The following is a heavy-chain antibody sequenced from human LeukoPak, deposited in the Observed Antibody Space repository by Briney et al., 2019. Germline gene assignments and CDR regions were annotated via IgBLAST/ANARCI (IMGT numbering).Heavy chain of an antibody. J-gene: IGHJ4*02. D-gene: IGHD7-27*01. Sequence: AGGSLRLSCAASGFGVSSSYMTWVRQAPGKGLKWVSTITTGDGNTYYADSVKGRFTVSRDDSKNTLYLQMNSLRAVDTAVYYCAKDGGLWVSAHWGDSWGRGTLVTVSS. CDR2: ITTGDGNT. CDR1: GFGVSSSY. V-gene: IGHV3-23*01. CDR3: AKDGGLWVSAHWGDS.